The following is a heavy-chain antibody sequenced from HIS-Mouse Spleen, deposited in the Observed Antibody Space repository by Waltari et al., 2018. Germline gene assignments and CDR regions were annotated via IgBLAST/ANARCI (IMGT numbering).Heavy chain of an antibody. CDR1: GGSISSSSYY. CDR2: IYYSGST. Sequence: QLQLQESGPGLVKPSETLSLTCTVSGGSISSSSYYWGWIRQPPGKGLEWIGSIYYSGSTYYHPSLKSRVPISVDTSKNQFSLKLSSVTAADTAVYYCARGLVAAGIFDYWGQGTLVTVSS. D-gene: IGHD1-26*01. CDR3: ARGLVAAGIFDY. V-gene: IGHV4-39*07. J-gene: IGHJ4*02.